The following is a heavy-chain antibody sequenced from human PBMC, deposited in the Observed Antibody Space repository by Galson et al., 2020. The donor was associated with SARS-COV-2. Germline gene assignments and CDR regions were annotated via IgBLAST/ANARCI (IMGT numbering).Heavy chain of an antibody. D-gene: IGHD1-26*01. CDR3: ATAPAVIVGATVYRWFDP. V-gene: IGHV1-24*01. Sequence: GESLKISCQVSGYTLTELSMHWVRQAPGKGLEWMGGFDPEDGETIYAQKFQGRVTMTEDTSTDTAYMELSSLRSEDTAVYYCATAPAVIVGATVYRWFDPWGQGTLVTVSS. CDR1: GYTLTELS. CDR2: FDPEDGET. J-gene: IGHJ5*02.